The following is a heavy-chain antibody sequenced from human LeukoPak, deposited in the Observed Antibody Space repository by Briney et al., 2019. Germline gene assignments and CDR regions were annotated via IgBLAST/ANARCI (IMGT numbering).Heavy chain of an antibody. CDR3: AKGVGLRGSYSDY. CDR1: GFTFSSYG. V-gene: IGHV3-30*18. D-gene: IGHD3-16*01. J-gene: IGHJ4*02. Sequence: GRSLRLSCAASGFTFSSYGMHWGRQAPGKGLEWVAVISYDGSNKYYADSVKGRFTISRDKSKNTLYLQMNSLRAEDTAVYYCAKGVGLRGSYSDYWGQGNPVTVSS. CDR2: ISYDGSNK.